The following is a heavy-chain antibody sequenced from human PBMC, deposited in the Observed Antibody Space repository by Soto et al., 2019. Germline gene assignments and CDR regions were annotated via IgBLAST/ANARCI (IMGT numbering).Heavy chain of an antibody. Sequence: QPGGSLRLSCAASGFTFSSYGMHWVRQAPGKGLEWVAVIWYDGTNKNYVDSVKGRFTISRDNSKNTLYLQMNSLRAEDTAVYYCAKSARLCSGGSCYSPHYYYYMDVWGKGTTVTVSS. D-gene: IGHD2-15*01. V-gene: IGHV3-33*06. J-gene: IGHJ6*03. CDR3: AKSARLCSGGSCYSPHYYYYMDV. CDR2: IWYDGTNK. CDR1: GFTFSSYG.